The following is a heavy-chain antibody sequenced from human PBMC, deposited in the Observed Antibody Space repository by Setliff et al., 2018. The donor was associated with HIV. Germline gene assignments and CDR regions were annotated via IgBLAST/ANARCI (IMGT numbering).Heavy chain of an antibody. CDR1: GYSFTNYW. Sequence: PGESLKISCKGSGYSFTNYWIGWVRQMPGKGLEWMGNIYPGDSDTRYSPSFQGQVTISADKSISTAYLQWSSLKASDTAMYYCARHGYCSGTSCSEYYYYYGMDVWGQGTTVTVSS. CDR2: IYPGDSDT. CDR3: ARHGYCSGTSCSEYYYYYGMDV. V-gene: IGHV5-51*01. D-gene: IGHD2-2*03. J-gene: IGHJ6*02.